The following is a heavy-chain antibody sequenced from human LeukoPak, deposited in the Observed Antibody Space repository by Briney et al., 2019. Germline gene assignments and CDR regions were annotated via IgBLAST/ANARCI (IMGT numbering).Heavy chain of an antibody. CDR1: GGSITSSNYF. D-gene: IGHD3-10*01. Sequence: SETLSLTCIVSGGSITSSNYFWGWIRQPPGKGLEWIGGFYHSGTIFYSPSLGSRVAISINTSKNQFSLRLLSVTAADTAVYYCARQGVVPNKAGWYFDLWGRGTLVTVSS. CDR2: FYHSGTI. V-gene: IGHV4-39*01. CDR3: ARQGVVPNKAGWYFDL. J-gene: IGHJ2*01.